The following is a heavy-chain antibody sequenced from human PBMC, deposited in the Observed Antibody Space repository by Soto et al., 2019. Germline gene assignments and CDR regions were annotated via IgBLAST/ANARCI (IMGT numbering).Heavy chain of an antibody. CDR1: GFTFSSYA. Sequence: GGSLRLSCAASGFTFSSYAMSWVRQAPGKGLEWVSAISGSGGSTYYADSVKGRFTISRDNSKNTLYLQMNSLRAEDTAVYYCAKDPITSSSGFNWFDPWGQGTLVTVSS. J-gene: IGHJ5*02. D-gene: IGHD6-6*01. V-gene: IGHV3-23*01. CDR3: AKDPITSSSGFNWFDP. CDR2: ISGSGGST.